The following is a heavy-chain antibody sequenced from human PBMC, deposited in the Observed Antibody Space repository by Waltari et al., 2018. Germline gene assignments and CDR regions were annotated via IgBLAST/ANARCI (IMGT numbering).Heavy chain of an antibody. V-gene: IGHV3-74*01. J-gene: IGHJ6*02. Sequence: EVLLVESGGGLVPPGGSLRLSCAASGFTFSDYWMHWVRQAPGKGLVWRSRNDSDASNTNYADSVKGRFTISRDNAKNTVYLEMNSLRADDTAVYYCVNGYYYNNMDVWGQGTTVSVAS. CDR1: GFTFSDYW. CDR2: NDSDASNT. CDR3: VNGYYYNNMDV.